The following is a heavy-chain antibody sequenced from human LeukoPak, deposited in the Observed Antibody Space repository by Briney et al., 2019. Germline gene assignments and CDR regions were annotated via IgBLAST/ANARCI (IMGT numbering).Heavy chain of an antibody. D-gene: IGHD6-25*01. J-gene: IGHJ6*03. CDR1: GGTFSSYA. V-gene: IGHV1-69*05. Sequence: SVKVSCKASGGTFSSYAISWVRQASGQGLEWMGRIIPIFGTANYAQKFQGRVTITTDESTSTAYMELSSLRSEDTAVYYCARVLIQRLRSNVGRYYYYYYMDVWGKGTTVTVSS. CDR3: ARVLIQRLRSNVGRYYYYYYMDV. CDR2: IIPIFGTA.